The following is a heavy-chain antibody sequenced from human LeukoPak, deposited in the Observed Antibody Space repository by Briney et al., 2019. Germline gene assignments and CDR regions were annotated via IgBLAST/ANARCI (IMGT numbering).Heavy chain of an antibody. J-gene: IGHJ3*01. CDR3: AGPSPPLVT. Sequence: SETLSLTCAVSGGSFSGYYWNWIRQPPGKGLEWIGEINHSGSTNYNPSLKSRVTISVDTSKNQFSLKLSSVTAADTAVYYCAGPSPPLVTWGQETMVTVSS. V-gene: IGHV4-34*01. CDR2: INHSGST. CDR1: GGSFSGYY. D-gene: IGHD2/OR15-2a*01.